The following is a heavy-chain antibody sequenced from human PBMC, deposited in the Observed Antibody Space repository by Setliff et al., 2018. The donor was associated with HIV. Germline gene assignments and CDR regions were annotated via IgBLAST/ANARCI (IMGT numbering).Heavy chain of an antibody. D-gene: IGHD3-22*01. J-gene: IGHJ6*02. CDR1: GYIFTSYY. CDR3: ARDGRAVTSLMVVVSLKNGMDV. Sequence: ASVKVSCKASGYIFTSYYMHWLRQVPGQGLEWMGIVDPSGGSTHYAQKFEGRVIMTRDTSTSTFHMELSSLTSEDRAIYYCARDGRAVTSLMVVVSLKNGMDVWAQGTTVTVSS. CDR2: VDPSGGST. V-gene: IGHV1-46*01.